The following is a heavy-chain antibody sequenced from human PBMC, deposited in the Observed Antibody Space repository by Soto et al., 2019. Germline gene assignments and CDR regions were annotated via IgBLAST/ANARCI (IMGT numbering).Heavy chain of an antibody. J-gene: IGHJ4*02. CDR3: VKDRRASWIQLWFWVY. Sequence: GGSPRLSCSASGFTFSSYAMHWVRQAPGKGLEYVSAISSNGGSTYYADSVKGRFTISRDNSKNTLYLQMSSLRAEDTAVYYCVKDRRASWIQLWFWVYWGQGTLVTVSS. V-gene: IGHV3-64D*06. D-gene: IGHD5-18*01. CDR2: ISSNGGST. CDR1: GFTFSSYA.